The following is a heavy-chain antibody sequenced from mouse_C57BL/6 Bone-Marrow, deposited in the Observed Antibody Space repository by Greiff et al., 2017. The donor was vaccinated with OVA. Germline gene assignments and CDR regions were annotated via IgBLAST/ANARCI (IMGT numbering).Heavy chain of an antibody. CDR2: ISNLAYCI. CDR1: GFTFSDYG. V-gene: IGHV5-15*01. Sequence: DVKLVESGGGLVQPGGSLKLSCAASGFTFSDYGMAWVRQAPWKGPEWVAFISNLAYCIYYADTVTGRFTISRENAKNTLYLEMSSLRSEDTAMYCCARPSYSAGFAYWGQGTLVTVSA. D-gene: IGHD2-10*01. CDR3: ARPSYSAGFAY. J-gene: IGHJ3*01.